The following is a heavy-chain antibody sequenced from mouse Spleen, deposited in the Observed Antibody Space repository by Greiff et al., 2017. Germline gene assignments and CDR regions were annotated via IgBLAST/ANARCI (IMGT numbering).Heavy chain of an antibody. CDR1: GYTFTSYW. D-gene: IGHD2-2*01. CDR3: AIGYDPFAY. Sequence: QVQLQQPGAELVRPGTSVKLSCKASGYTFTSYWMHWVKQRPGQGLEWIGVIDPSDSYTNYNQKFKGKATLTVDTSSSTAYMQLSSLTSEDSAVYYCAIGYDPFAYWGQGTLVTVSA. CDR2: IDPSDSYT. V-gene: IGHV1-59*01. J-gene: IGHJ3*01.